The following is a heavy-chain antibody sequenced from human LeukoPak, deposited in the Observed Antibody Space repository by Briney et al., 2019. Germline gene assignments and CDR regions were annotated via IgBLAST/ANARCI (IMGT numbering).Heavy chain of an antibody. J-gene: IGHJ3*02. V-gene: IGHV1-2*02. CDR2: INPNSGGT. Sequence: ASVKVSCKASGYTFTGYYMHWVRQAPGQGLEWMGWINPNSGGTNYAQKFQGRVTMTRDTSISTAYMELSRLRSDDTAVCYCAREPGIAVAAGAFDIWGQGTMVTVSS. D-gene: IGHD6-19*01. CDR1: GYTFTGYY. CDR3: AREPGIAVAAGAFDI.